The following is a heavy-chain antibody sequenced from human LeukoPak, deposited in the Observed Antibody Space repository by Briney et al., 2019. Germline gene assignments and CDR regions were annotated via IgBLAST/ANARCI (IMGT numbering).Heavy chain of an antibody. CDR2: IIPIFGTA. Sequence: SVKVSCKASGGTFSSYAISWVRQAPGQGLEWMGGIIPIFGTANYAQKFQGRVTTTADKSTSTAYMELSSLRSEDTAVYYCASSEVGYSYGYSNYWGQGTLVTVSS. CDR3: ASSEVGYSYGYSNY. J-gene: IGHJ4*02. D-gene: IGHD5-18*01. V-gene: IGHV1-69*06. CDR1: GGTFSSYA.